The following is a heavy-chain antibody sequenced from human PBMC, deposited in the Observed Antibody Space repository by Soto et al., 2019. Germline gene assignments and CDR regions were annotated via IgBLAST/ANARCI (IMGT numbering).Heavy chain of an antibody. CDR2: ISGSGGST. CDR3: AKYDSSGYYYYYYGMDV. CDR1: GFTFSSYA. V-gene: IGHV3-23*01. J-gene: IGHJ6*02. Sequence: PGGSLRLSCAASGFTFSSYAMSWVRQAPGKGLEWVSAISGSGGSTYYADSVKGRFTISRDNSKNTLYLQMNSLRAEDTAVYYCAKYDSSGYYYYYYGMDVWGQGTTVTVSS. D-gene: IGHD3-22*01.